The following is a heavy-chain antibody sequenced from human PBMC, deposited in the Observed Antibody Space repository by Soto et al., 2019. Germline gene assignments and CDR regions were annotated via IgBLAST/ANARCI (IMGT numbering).Heavy chain of an antibody. Sequence: SENPSPTCTVSVDSISGYYWSWIRQPPGKGLEWIGYIYSSGYADYNPSLKNRCTISVDAPKTQFFLNLRSVTAADTAVYYCARGGRDNWGMDYWG. CDR1: VDSISGYY. J-gene: IGHJ4*01. D-gene: IGHD3-16*01. CDR2: IYSSGYA. V-gene: IGHV4-59*01. CDR3: ARGGRDNWGMDY.